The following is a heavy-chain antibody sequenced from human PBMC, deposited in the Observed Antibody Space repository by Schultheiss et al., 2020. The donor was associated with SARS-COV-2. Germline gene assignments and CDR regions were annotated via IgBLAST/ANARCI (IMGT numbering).Heavy chain of an antibody. CDR2: IYYSGST. V-gene: IGHV4-30-4*01. CDR1: GGSISSGDYY. J-gene: IGHJ4*02. D-gene: IGHD5-18*01. CDR3: ARAVQLWPKSFDY. Sequence: SETLSLTCTVSGGSISSGDYYWSWIRQPPGKGLEWIGYIYYSGSTYYNPSLKSRVTISVDTPKNQFSLKLSSVTAADTAVYYCARAVQLWPKSFDYWGQGTLVTVSS.